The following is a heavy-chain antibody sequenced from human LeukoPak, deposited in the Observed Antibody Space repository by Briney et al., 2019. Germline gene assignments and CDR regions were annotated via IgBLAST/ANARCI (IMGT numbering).Heavy chain of an antibody. CDR3: AKDSGSSNAFDY. J-gene: IGHJ4*02. V-gene: IGHV1-2*02. D-gene: IGHD1-26*01. Sequence: ASVKASCKASGYTFTGCYMHWVRQAPGQGLEWMGWINPNSGGTNYAQKFQGSVTMTRDTSISTAYMELSRLRFDDTAVYYCAKDSGSSNAFDYWGQGTLVTVSS. CDR2: INPNSGGT. CDR1: GYTFTGCY.